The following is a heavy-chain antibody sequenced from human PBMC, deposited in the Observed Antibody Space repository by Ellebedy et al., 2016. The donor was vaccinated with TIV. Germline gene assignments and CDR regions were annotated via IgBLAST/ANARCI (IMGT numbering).Heavy chain of an antibody. CDR2: IIPIFGTA. V-gene: IGHV1-69*13. Sequence: ASVKVSCKASGGTFSSYAISWVRQAPGQGLEWMGGIIPIFGTANYAQKFQGRVTITADESTSTAYMELSSLRSEDTAVYYCARSVGLWFGELLNDYYFDYWGQGTLVTVSS. J-gene: IGHJ4*02. D-gene: IGHD3-10*01. CDR3: ARSVGLWFGELLNDYYFDY. CDR1: GGTFSSYA.